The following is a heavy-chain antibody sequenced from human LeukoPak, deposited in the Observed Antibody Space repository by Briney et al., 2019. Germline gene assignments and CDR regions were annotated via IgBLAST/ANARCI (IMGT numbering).Heavy chain of an antibody. CDR1: GGSFSGYY. J-gene: IGHJ4*02. Sequence: SETLSLTCAVYGGSFSGYYWSWIRQPPGKGLEWIGEINHSGSTNYNPSLKSRVTISVDTSKNQFSLKLSSVTAADTAVYYCARDTTYYYDSSGYNHFDYWGQGTLVTVSS. CDR3: ARDTTYYYDSSGYNHFDY. CDR2: INHSGST. D-gene: IGHD3-22*01. V-gene: IGHV4-34*01.